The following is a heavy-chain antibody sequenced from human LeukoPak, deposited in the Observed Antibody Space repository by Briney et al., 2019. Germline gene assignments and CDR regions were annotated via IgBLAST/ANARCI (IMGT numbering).Heavy chain of an antibody. V-gene: IGHV4-59*08. CDR2: IYYSGST. Sequence: SETLSLTCTVSGGSIGSYYWSWIRQPPGKGLEWLGYIYYSGSTNYNPSLKSRLTISIDTSKNQFSLRLTSVTGADTAVYYCSSANTLNGLDYWGQGTLVSVSS. CDR1: GGSIGSYY. J-gene: IGHJ4*02. D-gene: IGHD4/OR15-4a*01. CDR3: SSANTLNGLDY.